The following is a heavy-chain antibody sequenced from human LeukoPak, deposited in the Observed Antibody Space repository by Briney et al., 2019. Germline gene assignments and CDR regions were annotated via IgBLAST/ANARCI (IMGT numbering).Heavy chain of an antibody. D-gene: IGHD6-19*01. Sequence: ASVKVSCKASGFTFSIYDINWVRQATGQGLEWMGWMNPNNGNTGYAQKFQGRVTMTRNTSISTAYMEPSRLRSEDTAVYYCARGLGLAVAGNNWFDPWGQGTLVTVSS. CDR2: MNPNNGNT. J-gene: IGHJ5*02. CDR3: ARGLGLAVAGNNWFDP. V-gene: IGHV1-8*01. CDR1: GFTFSIYD.